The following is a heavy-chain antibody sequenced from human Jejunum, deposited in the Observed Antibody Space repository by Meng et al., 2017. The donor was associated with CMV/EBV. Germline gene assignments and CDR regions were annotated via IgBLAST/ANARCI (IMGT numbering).Heavy chain of an antibody. CDR1: GFSPSTSGMA. CDR2: IYWDDDK. CDR3: AHTYAGLFDH. V-gene: IGHV2-5*02. J-gene: IGHJ4*02. D-gene: IGHD4-23*01. Sequence: LTCPFSGFSPSTSGMAVGWIRQPPGKALEWLALIYWDDDKRYSPSLKNRVTITKDTSKNQVVLTMTNMGPVDTATYYCAHTYAGLFDHWGQGTLVTVSS.